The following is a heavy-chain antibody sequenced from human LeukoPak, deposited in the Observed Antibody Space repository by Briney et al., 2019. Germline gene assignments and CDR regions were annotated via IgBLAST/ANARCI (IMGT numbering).Heavy chain of an antibody. CDR2: IKQDGSDK. CDR1: GFPFSSYW. Sequence: GGSLRLSCAASGFPFSSYWMSWVRQAPGKGLEWVANIKQDGSDKYYVDSVKGRFSISKDNAKNSLYLQLNSLRADDTAVYYCARLTGTTGFDYWGQGTLVTVSS. J-gene: IGHJ4*02. V-gene: IGHV3-7*01. D-gene: IGHD1-1*01. CDR3: ARLTGTTGFDY.